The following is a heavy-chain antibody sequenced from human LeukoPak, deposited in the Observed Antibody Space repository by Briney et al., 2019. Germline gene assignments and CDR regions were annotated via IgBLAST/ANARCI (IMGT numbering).Heavy chain of an antibody. J-gene: IGHJ3*02. CDR1: GFTVSSNY. Sequence: GGSLRLSCAASGFTVSSNYMSWVRQAPGKGLEWVSVIYSGGSTYYADSVKGRFTISRDNSKNTLYLQMNSLRAEDTAVYYCARDPELGTSAPDAFDIWGQGTMVTVSS. V-gene: IGHV3-66*01. CDR3: ARDPELGTSAPDAFDI. D-gene: IGHD1-14*01. CDR2: IYSGGST.